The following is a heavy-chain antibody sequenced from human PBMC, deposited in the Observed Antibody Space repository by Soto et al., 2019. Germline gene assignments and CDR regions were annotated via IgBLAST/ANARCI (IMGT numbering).Heavy chain of an antibody. Sequence: SETLSLTCSVSGGSISSSSYYWGWIRQPPGKSLEWIGSLYYTGSTYYNPSLKSRVTISLDTSRTQFSLRLSSVTAADTAVYYCARAGTVTSAGKVHFYWGQGILVTVSS. CDR1: GGSISSSSYY. CDR3: ARAGTVTSAGKVHFY. V-gene: IGHV4-39*01. J-gene: IGHJ4*02. CDR2: LYYTGST. D-gene: IGHD6-13*01.